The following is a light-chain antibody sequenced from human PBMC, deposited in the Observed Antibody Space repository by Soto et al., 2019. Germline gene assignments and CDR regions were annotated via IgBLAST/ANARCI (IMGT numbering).Light chain of an antibody. CDR1: QSVSSY. J-gene: IGKJ3*01. CDR2: DAS. CDR3: QQRSNWV. V-gene: IGKV3-11*01. Sequence: EIVLTQSPATLSLSPGERATLSCRASQSVSSYLAWYQQKPGQAPRLLIYDASNRATGIPARFSGSGSGTDFTLTISSLEPGDFAVYYCQQRSNWVFGPGTKVDIK.